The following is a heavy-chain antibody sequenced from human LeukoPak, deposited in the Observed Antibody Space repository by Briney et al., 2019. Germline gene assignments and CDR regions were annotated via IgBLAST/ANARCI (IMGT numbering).Heavy chain of an antibody. J-gene: IGHJ4*02. Sequence: PSQTLSLTCTVSGGSISSGSYYWSWIRQPAGKGLEWIGRIYTSGSTNYNPSLKSRVTISVDTSKNQFSPKLSSVTAADTAVYYCARSQYSGSYYSVGYWGQGTLVTVSS. V-gene: IGHV4-61*02. D-gene: IGHD1-26*01. CDR2: IYTSGST. CDR3: ARSQYSGSYYSVGY. CDR1: GGSISSGSYY.